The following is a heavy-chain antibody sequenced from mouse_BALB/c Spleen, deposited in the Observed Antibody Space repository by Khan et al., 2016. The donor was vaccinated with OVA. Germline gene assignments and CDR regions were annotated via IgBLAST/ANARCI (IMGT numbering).Heavy chain of an antibody. J-gene: IGHJ2*01. V-gene: IGHV1-76*01. CDR3: AREEALYYFDY. Sequence: VELVESGAELVRPGASVKLSCKTSGYIFTSYWIHWIKQSSGQGLEWIARIYPGTDNTYYSEKLKDKATLTADKSSSTAYMQLSSLKSEDSAVYFCAREEALYYFDYWGQGTTLTVSS. D-gene: IGHD3-2*02. CDR1: GYIFTSYW. CDR2: IYPGTDNT.